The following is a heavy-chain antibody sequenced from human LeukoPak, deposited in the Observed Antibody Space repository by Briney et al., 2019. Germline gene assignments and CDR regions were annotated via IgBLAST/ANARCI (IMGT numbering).Heavy chain of an antibody. J-gene: IGHJ5*02. CDR1: GDSITSGTYY. Sequence: SETLSLTCSVSGDSITSGTYYWGWIRQPPGKGLEWIGSIYYSGSTYYNPSLKSRVTISLDTSKNQFSLTLSSVTAADTAVYYCVRQSQVGATDPCGQGTLVTVSS. D-gene: IGHD1-26*01. V-gene: IGHV4-39*01. CDR2: IYYSGST. CDR3: VRQSQVGATDP.